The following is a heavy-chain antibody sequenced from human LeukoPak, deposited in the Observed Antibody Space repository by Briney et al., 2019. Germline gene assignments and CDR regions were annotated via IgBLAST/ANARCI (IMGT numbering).Heavy chain of an antibody. CDR2: ISWNSGSI. D-gene: IGHD3-16*01. V-gene: IGHV3-9*01. J-gene: IGHJ5*02. CDR1: GFTFDDYA. CDR3: AKDIVQDGTGGGGWFDP. Sequence: GRSLRLSCAASGFTFDDYAMHWVRQAPGKGLEWVSGISWNSGSIGYADSVKGRFTISRDNAKNSLYLQMNSLRAEDTALYYCAKDIVQDGTGGGGWFDPWGQGTLVTVSS.